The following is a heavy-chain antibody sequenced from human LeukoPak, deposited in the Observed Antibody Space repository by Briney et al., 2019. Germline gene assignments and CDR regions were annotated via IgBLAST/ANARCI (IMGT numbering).Heavy chain of an antibody. D-gene: IGHD6-13*01. V-gene: IGHV3-23*01. CDR1: GFTFSSYA. CDR2: ISGDGGST. Sequence: PGGSLRLSCAASGFTFSSYAMNWVRQAPGKGLEWVSAISGDGGSTYYIDSVKGRFTISRDNSKNTVYLEMSSLRAEDTAVYYCAKTRPLDSSSWSHGDYWGQGTLVTVTS. CDR3: AKTRPLDSSSWSHGDY. J-gene: IGHJ4*02.